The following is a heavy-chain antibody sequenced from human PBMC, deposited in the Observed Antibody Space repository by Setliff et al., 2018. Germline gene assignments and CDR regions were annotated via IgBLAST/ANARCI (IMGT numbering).Heavy chain of an antibody. CDR2: IYYSGST. D-gene: IGHD3-10*01. CDR1: GDSMSFSY. CDR3: AKGRGEMDS. Sequence: PSETLSLTCSVSGDSMSFSYWSWIRQPPGKGLEWIGYIYYSGSTDSHPSLKSRVSISIDTSKNQFSLNVRSVTAANTAIYYCAKGRGEMDSWGQGILVTVSS. J-gene: IGHJ4*02. V-gene: IGHV4-59*01.